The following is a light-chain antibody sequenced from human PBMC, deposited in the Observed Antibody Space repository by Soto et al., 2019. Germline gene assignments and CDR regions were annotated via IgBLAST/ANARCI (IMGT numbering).Light chain of an antibody. CDR3: QHNSGLE. Sequence: EIVMTQSPSTLSVSPGERVTLSCRASQIIGNNLAWYQQKPGQSPRLLIYGTSTRATGIPVRFSGSGSGIEFTLTSSWLEAEDFSIYYCQHNSGLEFGHGTKVEVK. V-gene: IGKV3-15*01. CDR1: QIIGNN. CDR2: GTS. J-gene: IGKJ1*01.